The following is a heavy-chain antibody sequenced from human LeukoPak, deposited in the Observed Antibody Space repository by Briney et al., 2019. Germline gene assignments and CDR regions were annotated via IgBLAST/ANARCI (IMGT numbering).Heavy chain of an antibody. CDR2: IYHSGST. CDR3: AGSPIGYGMDV. Sequence: PSGTLSLTCAVSGGSISNENWWGWVRRPPGKGLEWTGEIYHSGSTNYIPSLKSRVTISVDKSKNQFSLKLTSVTAADTAVYYCAGSPIGYGMDVWGQGTTVTVSS. V-gene: IGHV4-4*02. CDR1: GGSISNENW. J-gene: IGHJ6*02.